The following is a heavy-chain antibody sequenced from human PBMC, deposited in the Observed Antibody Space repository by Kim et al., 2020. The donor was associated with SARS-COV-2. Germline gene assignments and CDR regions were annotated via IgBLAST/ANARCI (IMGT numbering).Heavy chain of an antibody. J-gene: IGHJ4*02. CDR2: FDPEDGET. CDR3: ATARWDDYGDYVPLGD. D-gene: IGHD4-17*01. Sequence: ASVKVSCKVSGYTLTELSMHWVRQAPGKGLEWMGGFDPEDGETIYAQKFQGRVTMTEDTSTDTAYMELSSLRSEDTAVYYCATARWDDYGDYVPLGDWGQGTLVTVSS. V-gene: IGHV1-24*01. CDR1: GYTLTELS.